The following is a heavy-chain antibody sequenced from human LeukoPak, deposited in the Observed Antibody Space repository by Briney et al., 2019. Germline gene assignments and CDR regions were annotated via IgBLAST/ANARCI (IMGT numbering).Heavy chain of an antibody. D-gene: IGHD3-22*01. Sequence: SETLSFTCTVSGGSISSGDYYWSWIRQPPGKGLEWIGNIYYSGSTYYNPSLKSRVTISVDTSKNQFSLKLSSVTAADTAVYYCASYYDSSGYFYWGQGTLVTVSS. CDR2: IYYSGST. J-gene: IGHJ4*02. CDR3: ASYYDSSGYFY. CDR1: GGSISSGDYY. V-gene: IGHV4-30-4*01.